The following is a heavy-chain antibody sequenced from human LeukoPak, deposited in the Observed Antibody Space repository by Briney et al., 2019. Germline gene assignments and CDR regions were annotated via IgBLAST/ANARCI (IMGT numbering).Heavy chain of an antibody. D-gene: IGHD6-19*01. J-gene: IGHJ4*02. CDR2: ISAYNGDT. V-gene: IGHV1-18*01. CDR1: GYAFTRYG. Sequence: APVKVSYKASGYAFTRYGFSWVRQAPGQGLEWMGWISAYNGDTNYAQKFKGRVTMTTDTSTRTAYMELRSLRSDDTAVYYCARDPSNTSGRYIYFDYWGQGTLVTVSS. CDR3: ARDPSNTSGRYIYFDY.